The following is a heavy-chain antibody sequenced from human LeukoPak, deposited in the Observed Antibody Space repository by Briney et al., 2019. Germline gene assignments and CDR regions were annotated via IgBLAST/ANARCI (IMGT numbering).Heavy chain of an antibody. CDR2: ISYDGSNK. CDR3: ARDGGATMVRGVATYDS. CDR1: GFTFSSYG. Sequence: GGSLRLSCAASGFTFSSYGMHWVRQAPGKGLEWVAVISYDGSNKYYADSVKGRFTISRDNSKNTLYLQMNSLRAEDTAVYYCARDGGATMVRGVATYDSWGQGTLVTVSS. D-gene: IGHD3-10*01. V-gene: IGHV3-30*03. J-gene: IGHJ4*02.